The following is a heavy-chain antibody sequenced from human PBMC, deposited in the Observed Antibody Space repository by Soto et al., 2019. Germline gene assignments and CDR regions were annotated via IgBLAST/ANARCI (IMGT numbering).Heavy chain of an antibody. CDR3: AKVVLSYSSSWYGEDWFDP. Sequence: GGSLRLSCAASGFTFSSYAMSWVRQAPGKGLEWVSAISGSGGSTYYADSVKGRFTISRDNSKNTLYLQMNSLRAEDTAVYYCAKVVLSYSSSWYGEDWFDPWGQGTLVTVSS. CDR1: GFTFSSYA. D-gene: IGHD6-13*01. CDR2: ISGSGGST. J-gene: IGHJ5*02. V-gene: IGHV3-23*01.